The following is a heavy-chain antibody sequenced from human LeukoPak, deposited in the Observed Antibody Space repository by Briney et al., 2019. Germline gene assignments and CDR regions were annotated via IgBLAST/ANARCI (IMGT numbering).Heavy chain of an antibody. CDR1: GFTFSSYG. CDR2: ISYDGSNQ. CDR3: AKLDGLGYCSGGSCYGGYYGMDV. D-gene: IGHD2-15*01. J-gene: IGHJ6*02. V-gene: IGHV3-30*18. Sequence: PGRSLRLSCAASGFTFSSYGMHWVRQAPGKGLEWVAVISYDGSNQYYADSVKGRFTISRDNSKNTLYLQMNSLRAEDTAVYYCAKLDGLGYCSGGSCYGGYYGMDVWGQGTTVTVSS.